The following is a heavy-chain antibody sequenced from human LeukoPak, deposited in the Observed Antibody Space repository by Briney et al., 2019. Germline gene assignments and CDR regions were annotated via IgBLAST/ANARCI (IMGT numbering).Heavy chain of an antibody. CDR1: GYTFTNYG. CDR2: VSTYNDNT. CDR3: ARDYRAQKGGDDYGDDY. V-gene: IGHV1-18*04. Sequence: ASAKVSCKASGYTFTNYGVSWVRQSPGLGLEWMGWVSTYNDNTNYAQKLQGRVTMTTDTSTTTVYMELRSLRSEDTAVYYCARDYRAQKGGDDYGDDYWGQGTLVIVSS. J-gene: IGHJ4*02. D-gene: IGHD4-17*01.